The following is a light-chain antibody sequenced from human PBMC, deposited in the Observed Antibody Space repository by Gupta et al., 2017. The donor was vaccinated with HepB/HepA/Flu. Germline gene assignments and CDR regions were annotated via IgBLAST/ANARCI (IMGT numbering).Light chain of an antibody. CDR1: QGIRSNY. Sequence: VLTQSPGTLSLSPGERATLSCRASQGIRSNYLAWYQQKGGQAPRLLIYGASTRATGIPDRFTGSGSGTDFTLTISRLEPEDFAVYSCHQYGSSPLTFGGGTKVEIK. CDR3: HQYGSSPLT. V-gene: IGKV3-20*01. CDR2: GAS. J-gene: IGKJ4*01.